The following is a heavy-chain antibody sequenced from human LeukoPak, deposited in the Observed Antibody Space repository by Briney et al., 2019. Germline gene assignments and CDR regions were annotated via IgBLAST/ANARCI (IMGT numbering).Heavy chain of an antibody. D-gene: IGHD2-2*01. CDR2: TYYRSKWHT. V-gene: IGHV6-1*01. CDR3: ARGVWDIVVVSASRAYYYYMDV. J-gene: IGHJ6*03. CDR1: GDSVSTNSAA. Sequence: SQTLSLTCAISGDSVSTNSAAWNWIRQSLSRGLEWLGRTYYRSKWHTDYAVSVKSRITFKPDTSKHQFSLQLRSVTPDDTAVYYCARGVWDIVVVSASRAYYYYMDVWGKGTTVTVS.